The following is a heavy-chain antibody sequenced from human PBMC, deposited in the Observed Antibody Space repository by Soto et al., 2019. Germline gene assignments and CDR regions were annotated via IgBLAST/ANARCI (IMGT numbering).Heavy chain of an antibody. J-gene: IGHJ4*02. Sequence: LRLSCAASGFTFSSYGMHWVRQAPGKGLEWVAVIWYDGSNKYYADSVKGRFTISRDNSKNTLYLQMNSLRAEDTAVYYCARDGPTHPNDIYSGGNFDYWGQGTLVTVSS. CDR3: ARDGPTHPNDIYSGGNFDY. V-gene: IGHV3-33*01. CDR1: GFTFSSYG. D-gene: IGHD1-26*01. CDR2: IWYDGSNK.